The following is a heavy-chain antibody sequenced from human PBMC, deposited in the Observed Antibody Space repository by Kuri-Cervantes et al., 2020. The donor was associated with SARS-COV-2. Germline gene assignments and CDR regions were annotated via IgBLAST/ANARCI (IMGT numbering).Heavy chain of an antibody. J-gene: IGHJ4*02. Sequence: GGSLKISCTASGFNFNNYAMRWVRPAPEKGLECVSGISGDGDRADYADSVKGRFTISRDNSKNMLYLQMNSLRAEDTAVYYCAKDKGFGELFFDYWGQGTLVTVSS. CDR1: GFNFNNYA. CDR3: AKDKGFGELFFDY. V-gene: IGHV3-23*01. D-gene: IGHD3-10*01. CDR2: ISGDGDRA.